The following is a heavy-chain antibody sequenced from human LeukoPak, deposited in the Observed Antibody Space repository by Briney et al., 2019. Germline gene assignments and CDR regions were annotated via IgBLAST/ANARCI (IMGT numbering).Heavy chain of an antibody. CDR1: GGSFSGYY. D-gene: IGHD3-10*01. CDR2: VYYSETT. V-gene: IGHV4-59*01. CDR3: ARDVARSGDLFGWFDP. Sequence: SESLSLTWAVDGGSFSGYYWGWIRQPPGKGREWIGYVYYSETTNSNPSLKSRVTISVDTSKNQFSLNLRSVTAADTAVYYCARDVARSGDLFGWFDPWGQGTLVIVSS. J-gene: IGHJ5*02.